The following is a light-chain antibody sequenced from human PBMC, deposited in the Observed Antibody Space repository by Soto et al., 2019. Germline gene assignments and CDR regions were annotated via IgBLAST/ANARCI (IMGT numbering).Light chain of an antibody. V-gene: IGKV3-11*01. CDR3: QQRNAWPRNT. Sequence: EIVLTQFPATLSLSPGDRATLCCRASQSVPSYLAWYQQKPDQAPRLLVYDISNRATGIPARFTGSGSGTDFTLTISSLEPEDSAVYYCQQRNAWPRNTFGQGTKLQI. CDR1: QSVPSY. J-gene: IGKJ2*01. CDR2: DIS.